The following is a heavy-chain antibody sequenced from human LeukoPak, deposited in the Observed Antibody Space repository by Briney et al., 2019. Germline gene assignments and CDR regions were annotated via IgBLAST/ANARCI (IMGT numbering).Heavy chain of an antibody. J-gene: IGHJ6*03. D-gene: IGHD3-9*01. CDR1: GYTFTGYD. CDR2: INPNSGGT. V-gene: IGHV1-2*02. Sequence: ASVKVSCKASGYTFTGYDMHWVRQAPGQGLEWMGWINPNSGGTNYAQKFQGRVTMTRDTSISTAYMELSRLRSDDTAVYYCARAAYDILTGYYHYYYYYMDVWGKGTTVTISS. CDR3: ARAAYDILTGYYHYYYYYMDV.